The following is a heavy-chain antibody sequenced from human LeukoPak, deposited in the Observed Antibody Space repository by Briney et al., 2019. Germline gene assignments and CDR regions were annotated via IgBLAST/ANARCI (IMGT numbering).Heavy chain of an antibody. J-gene: IGHJ4*02. CDR3: VESGTYYYDSSGYYY. Sequence: GGSLRLSCAASGFTFSSYGMSWVRQGPGKGLEWVSGISGSGGSTQYADSVKGRFTISRDNSKNPLHLQMNSLRAEDTAVYYCVESGTYYYDSSGYYYWGQGTLVTVSS. D-gene: IGHD3-22*01. CDR2: ISGSGGST. CDR1: GFTFSSYG. V-gene: IGHV3-23*01.